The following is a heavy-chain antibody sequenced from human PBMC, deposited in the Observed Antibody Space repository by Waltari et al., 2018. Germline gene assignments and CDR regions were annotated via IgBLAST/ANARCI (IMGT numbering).Heavy chain of an antibody. CDR3: ARGGRITIFGVVPGAGPRN. J-gene: IGHJ4*02. V-gene: IGHV4-31*03. Sequence: QVQLQESGPGLVKPSQTLSLTCTVSGGSISSGGYYWSWIRQHPGKGLEWIGYIYYSGSTYSNPSLKSRVTISVDTSKNQFSLKLSSVTAADTAVYYCARGGRITIFGVVPGAGPRNWGQGTLVTVSS. CDR1: GGSISSGGYY. CDR2: IYYSGST. D-gene: IGHD3-3*01.